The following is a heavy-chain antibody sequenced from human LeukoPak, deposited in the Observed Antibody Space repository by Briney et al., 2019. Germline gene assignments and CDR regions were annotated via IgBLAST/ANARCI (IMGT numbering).Heavy chain of an antibody. D-gene: IGHD3-16*02. V-gene: IGHV4-39*07. CDR2: IYYSGST. CDR3: ARDENGYVWGSFRA. CDR1: GGSISSSSYY. Sequence: PSETLSLTCTVSGGSISSSSYYWGWIRQPPGKGLEWIGNIYYSGSTYYNLSLESRVTMSLDTSKNQFSLKLSSVTAADTAVYYCARDENGYVWGSFRAWGQGTLVTVSS. J-gene: IGHJ5*02.